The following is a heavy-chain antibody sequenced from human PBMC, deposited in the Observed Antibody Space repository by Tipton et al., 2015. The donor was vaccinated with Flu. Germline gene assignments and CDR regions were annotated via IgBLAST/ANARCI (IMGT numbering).Heavy chain of an antibody. D-gene: IGHD3-10*01. CDR3: ARGSGSGTYVIFDY. Sequence: LSLTCTVSGGSISSYYWSWIRQPAGKGLEWIGRVYSSGSTNYSPSFKSRVTMSIDTSKNQFSLKLNSVTAADTDVYYCARGSGSGTYVIFDYWGQGTQVTVSS. CDR2: VYSSGST. V-gene: IGHV4-4*07. CDR1: GGSISSYY. J-gene: IGHJ4*02.